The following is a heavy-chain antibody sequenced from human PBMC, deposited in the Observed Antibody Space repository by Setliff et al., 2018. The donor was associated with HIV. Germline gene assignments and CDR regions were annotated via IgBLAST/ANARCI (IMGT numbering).Heavy chain of an antibody. CDR2: IYHVGRA. CDR1: NYSISSGHY. CDR3: ARLLGRTVVVINAGFDY. V-gene: IGHV4-38-2*02. D-gene: IGHD2-15*01. Sequence: SETLSLTCTISNYSISSGHYWGWIRQSPGKGLEWIGNIYHVGRAFYSPSLEGRVSISVDTSKNQFSLRLTSVTAADTAVYYCARLLGRTVVVINAGFDYWGQGTLVTVSS. J-gene: IGHJ4*02.